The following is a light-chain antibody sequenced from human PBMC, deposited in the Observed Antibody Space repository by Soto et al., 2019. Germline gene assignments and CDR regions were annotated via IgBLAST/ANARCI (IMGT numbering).Light chain of an antibody. J-gene: IGKJ1*01. CDR1: QSISSW. V-gene: IGKV1-5*03. Sequence: SVGDRVTITCRASQSISSWLAWYQQKPGKAPKLLIYKASTLQSGVPSRFSGSGSGTEFTLTINSLQPDDFATYYCQQYNSYRAFGQGTKVDIK. CDR2: KAS. CDR3: QQYNSYRA.